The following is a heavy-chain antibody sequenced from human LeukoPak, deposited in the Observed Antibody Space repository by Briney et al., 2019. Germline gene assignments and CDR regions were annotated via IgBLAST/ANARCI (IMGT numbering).Heavy chain of an antibody. CDR3: AKYPTMTTVTIEIDY. J-gene: IGHJ4*02. V-gene: IGHV3-23*01. CDR1: GFTFSSYA. CDR2: ISGSGGST. D-gene: IGHD4-17*01. Sequence: GGSLRLSCAASGFTFSSYAMSWVRQAPGKGLEWVSAISGSGGSTYYADSVKGRFTISRDNSKNTLYLQMNSLKAEDTAVYYCAKYPTMTTVTIEIDYWGQGTLVTVSS.